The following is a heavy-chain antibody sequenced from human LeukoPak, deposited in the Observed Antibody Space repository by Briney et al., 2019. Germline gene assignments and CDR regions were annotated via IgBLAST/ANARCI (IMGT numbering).Heavy chain of an antibody. D-gene: IGHD2-15*01. J-gene: IGHJ4*02. CDR2: IFHRRST. Sequence: PSGTLSLTCAVSGGSISSSNWWSWVRQPPGKGLGWIGEIFHRRSTNYNPPLTSRLTITVDKSKIHFSLKLSSVTAADTAVYYCARVEVRCSGGSCYVPLDYWGQGTLVTVSS. CDR3: ARVEVRCSGGSCYVPLDY. V-gene: IGHV4-4*02. CDR1: GGSISSSNW.